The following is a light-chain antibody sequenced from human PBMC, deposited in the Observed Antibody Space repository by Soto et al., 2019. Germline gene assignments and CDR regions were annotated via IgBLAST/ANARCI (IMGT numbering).Light chain of an antibody. CDR3: TSYTSSSTYV. Sequence: QSALTQPASVSGSPGQSIAIYCTGTSSDVGAYNYVSWYQQHPGKAPKLMIYDVSHRPSGASDRFSGSKSGNTASLTISGLQPEDEADYYCTSYTSSSTYVFGTGTKLTVL. J-gene: IGLJ1*01. CDR2: DVS. V-gene: IGLV2-14*01. CDR1: SSDVGAYNY.